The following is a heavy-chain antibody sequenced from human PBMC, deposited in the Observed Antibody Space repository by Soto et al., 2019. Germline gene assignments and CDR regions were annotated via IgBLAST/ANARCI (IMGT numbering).Heavy chain of an antibody. J-gene: IGHJ5*02. D-gene: IGHD3-3*01. Sequence: SETLSLTCTISGGSISSYYWSWIRQPPGKGLEWIGYIYYSGSTNYNPSLKSRVTISVDTSKNQFSLKLSSVTAADTAVYYCARGTAHYDFWSGYYRSNWFDPWGQGTLVTVSS. CDR2: IYYSGST. CDR3: ARGTAHYDFWSGYYRSNWFDP. CDR1: GGSISSYY. V-gene: IGHV4-59*01.